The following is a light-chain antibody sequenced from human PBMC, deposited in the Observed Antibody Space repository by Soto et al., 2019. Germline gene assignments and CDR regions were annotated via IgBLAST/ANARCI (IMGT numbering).Light chain of an antibody. CDR2: GAS. CDR1: QSVGNNF. CDR3: QQYNNWPPLT. Sequence: EIVLTQSRDTVSLSPGERATLSCRAIQSVGNNFLAWYQQKPGQAPTLLIYGASTRATGIPARFSGSGSGTEFTLTISSLQSEDFAVYYCQQYNNWPPLTFGGGTKVDIK. J-gene: IGKJ4*01. V-gene: IGKV3-15*01.